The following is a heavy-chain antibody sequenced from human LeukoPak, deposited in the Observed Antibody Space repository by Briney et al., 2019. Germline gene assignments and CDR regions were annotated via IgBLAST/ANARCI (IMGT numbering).Heavy chain of an antibody. CDR3: ARVGDIVVVPAVPNWFDP. D-gene: IGHD2-2*01. V-gene: IGHV4-34*01. CDR1: GGSISSYY. CDR2: INHSGST. Sequence: SETLSLTCTVSGGSISSYYWSWIRQPPGKGLEWIGEINHSGSTNYNPSLKSRVTISVDTSKNQFSLKLSSVTAADTAVYYCARVGDIVVVPAVPNWFDPWGQGTLVTVSS. J-gene: IGHJ5*02.